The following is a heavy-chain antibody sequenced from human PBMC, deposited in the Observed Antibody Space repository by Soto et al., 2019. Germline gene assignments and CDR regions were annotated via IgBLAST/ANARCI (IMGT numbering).Heavy chain of an antibody. V-gene: IGHV4-61*01. CDR3: ASSLGYCSGSSCYEFWFDP. CDR2: IYYSGST. Sequence: SETLSLTCTVSGGSVSSGSYYWSWIRQPPGKGLEWIGYIYYSGSTNYNPSLKSRVTISVDTSKNQFSLKLSSVTAAGTAVYYCASSLGYCSGSSCYEFWFDPWGQGTLVTVSS. CDR1: GGSVSSGSYY. J-gene: IGHJ5*02. D-gene: IGHD2-15*01.